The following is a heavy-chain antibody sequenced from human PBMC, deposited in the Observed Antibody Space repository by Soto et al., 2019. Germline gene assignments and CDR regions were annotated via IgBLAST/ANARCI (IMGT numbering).Heavy chain of an antibody. D-gene: IGHD5-18*01. J-gene: IGHJ3*02. CDR3: ARGPGAKWTQLWFSGAFDI. CDR2: INPSGGST. Sequence: ASVKVSCKASGYTYTSYYMHWVRQAPGQGLEWMGIINPSGGSTSYAQKFQGRVTMTRDTSTSTVYMELSSLRSEDTAVYYCARGPGAKWTQLWFSGAFDIWGQGTMVTVSS. CDR1: GYTYTSYY. V-gene: IGHV1-46*03.